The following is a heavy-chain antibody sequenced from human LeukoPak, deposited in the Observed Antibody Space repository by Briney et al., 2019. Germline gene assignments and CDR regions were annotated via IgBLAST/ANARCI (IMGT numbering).Heavy chain of an antibody. D-gene: IGHD2-21*02. CDR1: GFTFSNYA. CDR3: AKPPRVVVVTAFDS. J-gene: IGHJ4*02. Sequence: GGSLRLSCAASGFTFSNYAMTWVRQAPGKGLEWVSGISAGGYSTYYSDSVKGRFTISRDNSKNTLYVQMNSLRAEDTAVYFCAKPPRVVVVTAFDSWGQGTLVTVSS. CDR2: ISAGGYST. V-gene: IGHV3-23*01.